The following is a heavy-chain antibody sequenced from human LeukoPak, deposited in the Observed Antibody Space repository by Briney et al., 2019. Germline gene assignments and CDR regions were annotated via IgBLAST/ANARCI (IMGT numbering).Heavy chain of an antibody. D-gene: IGHD2-2*01. CDR2: ISYHGGSK. Sequence: GGSLRLSCAASGFTFSTFAMHWVRQAPGKGLEWVSVISYHGGSKAYADSVTGRFTISRDNSQNTLYLQMNGLRAEDTALYYCARDKIDHCSATSCWGTFASGGKGALVTVSA. V-gene: IGHV3-30*01. CDR3: ARDKIDHCSATSCWGTFAS. J-gene: IGHJ4*02. CDR1: GFTFSTFA.